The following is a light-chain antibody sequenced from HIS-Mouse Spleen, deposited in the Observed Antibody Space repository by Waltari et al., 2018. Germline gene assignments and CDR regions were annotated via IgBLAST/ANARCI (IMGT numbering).Light chain of an antibody. J-gene: IGKJ1*01. Sequence: DIQMTQSPSTLSASVGDRVTITCRASQSISSWLAWYQQKPGKAPKLLIYKASSLERGVPSRFSGSGSVTEFTLTISSLQPDDFATYYCQQYRTFGQGTKVEIK. CDR1: QSISSW. CDR2: KAS. V-gene: IGKV1-5*03. CDR3: QQYRT.